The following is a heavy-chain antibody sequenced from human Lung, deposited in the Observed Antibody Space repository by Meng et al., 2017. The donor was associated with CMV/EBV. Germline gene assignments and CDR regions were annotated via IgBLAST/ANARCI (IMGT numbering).Heavy chain of an antibody. V-gene: IGHV6-1*02. CDR2: TYYMFKWYN. CDR1: EDSVSGNSAA. D-gene: IGHD3-16*01. CDR3: ARGGMRLDY. J-gene: IGHJ4*02. Sequence: HQARPGRVHPSHTLSPTCSFREDSVSGNSAAWNGIRQSTSRGLKWLRRTYYMFKWYNDYSVSVKSRITINPDTSKNQFSLQLNSVTPEDTAVYYCARGGMRLDYWGQGTLVTVSS.